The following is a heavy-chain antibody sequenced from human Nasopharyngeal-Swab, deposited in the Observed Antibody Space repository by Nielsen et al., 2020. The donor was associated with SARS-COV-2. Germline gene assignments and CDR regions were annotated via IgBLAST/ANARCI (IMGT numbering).Heavy chain of an antibody. V-gene: IGHV4-39*07. D-gene: IGHD6-13*01. CDR3: ARDLDSSSWFNWFDP. Sequence: WISQFTEMGLEWIGSIYYSGSTYYNPSLKSRVPISVDTSKNQFSLKLSSVTAADTAVYYCARDLDSSSWFNWFDPWGQGTLVTVSS. J-gene: IGHJ5*02. CDR2: IYYSGST.